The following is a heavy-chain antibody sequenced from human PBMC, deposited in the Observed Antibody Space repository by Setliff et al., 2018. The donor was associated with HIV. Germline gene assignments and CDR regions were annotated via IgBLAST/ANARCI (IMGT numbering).Heavy chain of an antibody. Sequence: GSLRLSCAASGFTFSSYEMSWVRQAPGKGLEWVANIKQDGSEKYFVDSVKGRFTISRDNARNSLYLQMNSLRAEDTAIYYCARDEQATVVTDYYYYMDVWGKGTTVTVSS. CDR2: IKQDGSEK. D-gene: IGHD4-17*01. CDR3: ARDEQATVVTDYYYYMDV. V-gene: IGHV3-7*01. J-gene: IGHJ6*03. CDR1: GFTFSSYE.